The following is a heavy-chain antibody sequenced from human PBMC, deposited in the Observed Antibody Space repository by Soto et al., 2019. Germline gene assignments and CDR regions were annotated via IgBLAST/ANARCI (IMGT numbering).Heavy chain of an antibody. V-gene: IGHV1-69*01. Sequence: QVQLVQSGAEVKKPGSSVKVSCKASGGTFSSYAISWVRQAPGHGLEWMGGIIPIFGTANYAQKVQGRVTINADESTSTDNMELSSLRSEDTAVYYCARDPDIVVVPAAIPGRQYYYYYGMDVWGQGTTVTVSS. J-gene: IGHJ6*02. D-gene: IGHD2-2*01. CDR1: GGTFSSYA. CDR3: ARDPDIVVVPAAIPGRQYYYYYGMDV. CDR2: IIPIFGTA.